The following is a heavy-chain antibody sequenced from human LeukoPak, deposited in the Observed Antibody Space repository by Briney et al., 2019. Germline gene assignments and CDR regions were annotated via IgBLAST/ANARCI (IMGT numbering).Heavy chain of an antibody. CDR2: INHSGST. CDR3: ARGSIYYYGSAIFDY. D-gene: IGHD3-10*01. CDR1: GGSFSGYY. J-gene: IGHJ4*02. V-gene: IGHV4-34*01. Sequence: SETLSLTCAVYGGSFSGYYWSWIRQPPGKGLEWIGEINHSGSTNYNPSLKSRVTISVDTSKNQFSLKLSSVTAADPAVYYCARGSIYYYGSAIFDYWGQGTLVTVSS.